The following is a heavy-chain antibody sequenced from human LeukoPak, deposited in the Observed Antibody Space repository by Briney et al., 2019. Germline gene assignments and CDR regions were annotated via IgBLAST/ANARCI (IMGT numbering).Heavy chain of an antibody. CDR2: MNPNSGNT. D-gene: IGHD1-26*01. J-gene: IGHJ4*02. CDR1: GYTFTSYD. Sequence: ASVKVSCEASGYTFTSYDINWVRQATGQGLEWMGWMNPNSGNTGYAQKFQGRVTMTRNTSISTAYMELSSLRSEDTAVYYCAKDERPLEDWELPLFHYWGQGTLVTVSS. CDR3: AKDERPLEDWELPLFHY. V-gene: IGHV1-8*01.